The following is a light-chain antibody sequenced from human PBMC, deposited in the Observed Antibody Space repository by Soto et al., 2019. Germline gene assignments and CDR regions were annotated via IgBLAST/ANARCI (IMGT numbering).Light chain of an antibody. V-gene: IGKV3-11*01. CDR3: QQRRNLPYT. Sequence: ETLLTQSPGTLSLSPGERATLSCRASQRVSNYLAWFQQKPGQAPRLLIFDTTNRAPGSPARSSGSGSVTDFTLTISSLEPEDLAVYYCQQRRNLPYTFGRGTKLEIK. CDR2: DTT. CDR1: QRVSNY. J-gene: IGKJ2*01.